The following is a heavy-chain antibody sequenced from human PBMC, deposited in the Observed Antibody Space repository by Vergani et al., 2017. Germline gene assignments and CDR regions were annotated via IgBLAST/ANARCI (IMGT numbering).Heavy chain of an antibody. CDR3: VAGGSCYPAECPVGY. CDR2: IYYSGST. CDR1: GGSISSSSYY. J-gene: IGHJ4*02. V-gene: IGHV4-39*07. Sequence: QLQLQESGPGLVKPSETLSLTCTVSGGSISSSSYYWGWIRQPPGKGLEWIGSIYYSGSTYYNPSLKSRVTISVDTSKNQFSLKLSAVTAADTAVYYCVAGGSCYPAECPVGYWGQGTLVTVSS. D-gene: IGHD2-15*01.